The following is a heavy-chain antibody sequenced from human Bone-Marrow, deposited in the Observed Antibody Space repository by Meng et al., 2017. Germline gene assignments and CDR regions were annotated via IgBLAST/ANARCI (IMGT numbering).Heavy chain of an antibody. CDR3: ARDATYSSSWWGELIVDPHFDY. V-gene: IGHV3-74*01. CDR1: GFTFSSYW. J-gene: IGHJ4*02. D-gene: IGHD6-13*01. Sequence: GESLKISCAASGFTFSSYWMHWVRQAPGKGLVWVSRINSDGSSTSHADSVKGRFTISRDNAKNTLYLQMNSLRAEDTAVYYCARDATYSSSWWGELIVDPHFDYWGQGTLVTVSS. CDR2: INSDGSST.